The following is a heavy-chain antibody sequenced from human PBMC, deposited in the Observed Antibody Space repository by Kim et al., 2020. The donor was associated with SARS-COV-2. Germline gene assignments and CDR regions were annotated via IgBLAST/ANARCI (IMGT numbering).Heavy chain of an antibody. D-gene: IGHD6-13*01. Sequence: SVKGRFTISREKAKNSLYLQMNSLRAGDTAVYYCARVSAAGKRERRAYDYWGQGTLVTVSS. CDR3: ARVSAAGKRERRAYDY. J-gene: IGHJ4*02. V-gene: IGHV3-13*01.